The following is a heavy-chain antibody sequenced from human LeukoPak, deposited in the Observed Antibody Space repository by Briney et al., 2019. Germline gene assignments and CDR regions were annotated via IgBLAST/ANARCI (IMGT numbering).Heavy chain of an antibody. D-gene: IGHD3/OR15-3a*01. CDR3: ARGYPLDWNYFDY. Sequence: ASVKVSCKASGYTFTNYYMHWVRQAPGQGLEWMGIINPIDGGTSYTQKFQGRVTMTRDTSTSTVYMELSSLKSEDTAVYYCARGYPLDWNYFDYWGQGTLVTVSS. J-gene: IGHJ4*02. CDR1: GYTFTNYY. V-gene: IGHV1-46*01. CDR2: INPIDGGT.